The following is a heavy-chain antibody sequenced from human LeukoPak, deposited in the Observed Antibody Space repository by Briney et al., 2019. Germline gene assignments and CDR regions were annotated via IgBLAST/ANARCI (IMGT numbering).Heavy chain of an antibody. CDR3: ARDLNFYDSSGSYTEIDY. V-gene: IGHV4-39*07. J-gene: IGHJ4*02. CDR1: GDSISRSTYY. Sequence: PSETLSLTCSVSGDSISRSTYYWGWIRQPPGKGLEWIGSVHYSGSTFYNPSLKSRVTLSVDTSKSQFSLKLISVTAADTAIYYCARDLNFYDSSGSYTEIDYWGQGTLVTVSS. D-gene: IGHD3-22*01. CDR2: VHYSGST.